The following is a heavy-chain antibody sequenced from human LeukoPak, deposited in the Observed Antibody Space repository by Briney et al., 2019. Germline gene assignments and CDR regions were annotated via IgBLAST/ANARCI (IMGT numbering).Heavy chain of an antibody. Sequence: GGSLRLSCAASGFTFNTYAMSWVRQAPGKGLEWVSTISGSGGSTYYADSVKGRFTISRDNSENTLYVQMNSLRAEDTAVYYCAREGTRIAAENWFDPWGQGTLVTVSS. CDR2: ISGSGGST. CDR1: GFTFNTYA. D-gene: IGHD6-13*01. CDR3: AREGTRIAAENWFDP. J-gene: IGHJ5*02. V-gene: IGHV3-23*01.